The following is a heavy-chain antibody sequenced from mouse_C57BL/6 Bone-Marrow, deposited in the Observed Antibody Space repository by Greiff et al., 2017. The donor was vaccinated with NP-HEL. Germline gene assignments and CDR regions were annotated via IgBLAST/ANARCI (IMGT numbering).Heavy chain of an antibody. V-gene: IGHV5-17*01. CDR3: ARDGNYYFDY. Sequence: EVHLVESGGGLVKPGGSLKLSCAASGFTFSDYGMHWVRQAPEKGLEWVAYISSGSSTIYYAVTVKGRFTISSDNAKNTLFLQRTSLRSEYTAMYYCARDGNYYFDYWGQGTTLTVSS. CDR1: GFTFSDYG. CDR2: ISSGSSTI. D-gene: IGHD2-1*01. J-gene: IGHJ2*01.